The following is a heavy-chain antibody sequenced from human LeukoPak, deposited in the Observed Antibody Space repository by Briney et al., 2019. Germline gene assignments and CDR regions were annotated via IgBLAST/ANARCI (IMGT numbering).Heavy chain of an antibody. Sequence: SETLSLTCTVSGGSVGSDNSYWNWVRQPAGKGLEWIGRIYADGSSTYNPSLKSRVTILVDTSKNQFSLRLSSMTAADTAVYYCARGYYYRTWGQGTLVTVSS. V-gene: IGHV4-61*02. CDR3: ARGYYYRT. CDR1: GGSVGSDNSY. J-gene: IGHJ4*02. CDR2: IYADGSS. D-gene: IGHD3-10*01.